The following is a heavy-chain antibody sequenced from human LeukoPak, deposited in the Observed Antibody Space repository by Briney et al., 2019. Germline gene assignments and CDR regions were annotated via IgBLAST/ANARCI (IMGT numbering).Heavy chain of an antibody. CDR3: ARAVTGTTGFDY. V-gene: IGHV1-69*06. CDR2: IIPIFGTA. J-gene: IGHJ4*02. Sequence: GASVKVSCKASGYTFTSYYMHWVRQAPGQGLEWMGGIIPIFGTANYAQKFQGRVTITADKSTSTAYMELSSLRSEDTAVYYCARAVTGTTGFDYWGQGTLVTVSS. D-gene: IGHD1-20*01. CDR1: GYTFTSYY.